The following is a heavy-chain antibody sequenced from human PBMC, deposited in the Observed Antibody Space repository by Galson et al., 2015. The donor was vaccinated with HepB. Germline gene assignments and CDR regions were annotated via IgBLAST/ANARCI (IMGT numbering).Heavy chain of an antibody. D-gene: IGHD1-1*01. CDR1: GGTFSSYA. CDR2: IIPILGIA. Sequence: SVKVSCKASGGTFSSYAISWVRQAPGQGLEWMGGIIPILGIANYAQKFQGRVTITADKSTSTAYMELSSLRSEDTAVYYCARAWAGTTEYYFDYWGQGTLVTVSS. J-gene: IGHJ4*02. CDR3: ARAWAGTTEYYFDY. V-gene: IGHV1-69*10.